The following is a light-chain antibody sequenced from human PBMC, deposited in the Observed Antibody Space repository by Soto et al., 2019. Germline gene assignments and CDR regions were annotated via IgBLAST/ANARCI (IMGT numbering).Light chain of an antibody. CDR3: SSYTSSVTLV. Sequence: QSARTQPASVSGSPGQSSTISCTGTSSDVGGYNFVSWYQQHPGKAPKLMIYEVSNRPSGVSYRFSGSKSGNTASLTISGLQAEDEADYYCSSYTSSVTLVFGGGTKVTVL. V-gene: IGLV2-14*01. CDR1: SSDVGGYNF. J-gene: IGLJ2*01. CDR2: EVS.